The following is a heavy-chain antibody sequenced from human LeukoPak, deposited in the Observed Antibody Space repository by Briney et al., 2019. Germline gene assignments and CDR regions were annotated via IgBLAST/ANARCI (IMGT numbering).Heavy chain of an antibody. J-gene: IGHJ4*02. CDR3: ARSRGSIAAAYLG. CDR2: IYHSGST. V-gene: IGHV4-4*02. CDR1: GGSISSSNW. Sequence: SETLSLTCAVSGGSISSSNWWSWVRQPPGKGLEWIGEIYHSGSTNYNPSLKSRVTISVDTSKNQFSLKLSSVTAADTAVYYCARSRGSIAAAYLGWGQGTLVTVSS. D-gene: IGHD6-13*01.